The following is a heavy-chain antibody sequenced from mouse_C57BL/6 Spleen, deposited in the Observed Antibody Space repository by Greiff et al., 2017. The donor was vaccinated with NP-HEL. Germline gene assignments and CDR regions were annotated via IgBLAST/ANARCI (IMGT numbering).Heavy chain of an antibody. Sequence: EVKLMESGGGLVQPGGSLSLSCAASGFTFTDYYMSWVRQPPGKALEWLGFIRNKANGYTTEYSSSVKGRFTISRDNSQSILYLQMNALRAEDSATYYCASAFAYWGQGTLVTVSA. CDR1: GFTFTDYY. V-gene: IGHV7-3*01. CDR3: ASAFAY. J-gene: IGHJ3*01. CDR2: IRNKANGYTT.